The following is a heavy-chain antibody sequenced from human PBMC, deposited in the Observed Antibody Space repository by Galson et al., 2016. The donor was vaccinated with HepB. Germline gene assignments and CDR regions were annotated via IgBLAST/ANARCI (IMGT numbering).Heavy chain of an antibody. CDR2: LSGSSRT. J-gene: IGHJ4*02. CDR3: AKDPIDSLFGVDPRAFDS. D-gene: IGHD3-3*01. Sequence: SLRLSCAASGFAFRNYAMSWVRQAPGKGLEWVSSLSGSSRTYYADSVKGRFSISRDNFKDTVYPQMNNLRVQDTAMYYCAKDPIDSLFGVDPRAFDSWGQGTLVAVSA. CDR1: GFAFRNYA. V-gene: IGHV3-23*01.